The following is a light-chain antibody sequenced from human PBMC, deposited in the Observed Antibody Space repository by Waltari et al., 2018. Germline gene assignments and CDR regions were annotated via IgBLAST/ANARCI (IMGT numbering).Light chain of an antibody. J-gene: IGLJ3*02. V-gene: IGLV1-44*01. CDR3: AAWDDSLNVWV. CDR2: ANS. CDR1: TSNIGSTN. Sequence: QSVLTQPPSASGTPGQRVIISCSGTTSNIGSTNLHWYQQFPGTAPKLLIYANSRRPSGVPDRFSGSKSGTSGSLAISGLQSEDEADYYCAAWDDSLNVWVFGGGTKLTVL.